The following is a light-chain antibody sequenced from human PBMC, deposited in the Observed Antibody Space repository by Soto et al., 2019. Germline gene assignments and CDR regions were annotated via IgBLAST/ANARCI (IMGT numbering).Light chain of an antibody. CDR2: DAS. CDR3: QQRSNFMYT. CDR1: QSVSSY. V-gene: IGKV3-11*01. J-gene: IGKJ2*01. Sequence: EMVLTQSPATLSLSPGETATLSCRASQSVSSYLAWYQQKPGQAPRLLMYDASNRATGIPARFSGSGSGTDFTLTISSLEPEDFAVYYRQQRSNFMYTFGQGTKLEIK.